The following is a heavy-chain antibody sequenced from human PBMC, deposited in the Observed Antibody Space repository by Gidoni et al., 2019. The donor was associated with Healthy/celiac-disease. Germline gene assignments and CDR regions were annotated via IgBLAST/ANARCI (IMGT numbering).Heavy chain of an antibody. CDR1: GFTFGSYG. Sequence: QVQLVESGVGVVQPGRSLRLSCAASGFTFGSYGMHWVRQAPGKGLEWVAVIWYDGSNKYYADSVKGRFTISRDNSKNTLYLQMNSLRAEDTAVYYCARAPPQGGGAVAGFLDYWGQGTLVTVSS. CDR3: ARAPPQGGGAVAGFLDY. D-gene: IGHD6-19*01. J-gene: IGHJ4*02. V-gene: IGHV3-33*01. CDR2: IWYDGSNK.